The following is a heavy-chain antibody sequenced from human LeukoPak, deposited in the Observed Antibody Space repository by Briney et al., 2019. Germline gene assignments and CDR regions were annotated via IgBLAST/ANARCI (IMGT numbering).Heavy chain of an antibody. CDR1: GGSFSGYY. Sequence: PSETLSLTCAVYGGSFSGYYWSWIRQPPGKGLEWIGSIYYSGSTYYNPSLKSRVTISVDTSKNQFSLKLSSVTAADTAVYYCARHNGPPGGYDLGVDYWGQGTLVTVSS. CDR3: ARHNGPPGGYDLGVDY. V-gene: IGHV4-34*01. J-gene: IGHJ4*02. D-gene: IGHD5-12*01. CDR2: IYYSGST.